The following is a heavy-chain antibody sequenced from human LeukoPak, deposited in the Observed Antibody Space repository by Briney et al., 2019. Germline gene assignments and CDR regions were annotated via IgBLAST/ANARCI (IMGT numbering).Heavy chain of an antibody. CDR1: GGSFSGYY. CDR2: INRSGST. Sequence: SETLSLTCAVYGGSFSGYYWSWIRQPPGKGLEWIGEINRSGSTNYNPSLKSRVTISVGTSKNQFSLKLSSVTAADTAVYYCARGPRMTRTYYYYYGMDVWGQGTTVTVSS. CDR3: ARGPRMTRTYYYYYGMDV. J-gene: IGHJ6*02. V-gene: IGHV4-34*01. D-gene: IGHD2-15*01.